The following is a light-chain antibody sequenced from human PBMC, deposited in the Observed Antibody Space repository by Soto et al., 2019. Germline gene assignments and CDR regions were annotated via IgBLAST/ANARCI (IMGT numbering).Light chain of an antibody. J-gene: IGKJ1*01. CDR3: QKYHSAPRT. CDR1: QDVRNR. V-gene: IGKV1-6*01. Sequence: AIQVTQSPTSLSASLGDRVTITCRTSQDVRNRLGWYQQKPGKAPKLLIYGASSLQGGVSSRFSGSGFGTDFTLTISSLQPEDIATYYCQKYHSAPRTFGQGTKVDI. CDR2: GAS.